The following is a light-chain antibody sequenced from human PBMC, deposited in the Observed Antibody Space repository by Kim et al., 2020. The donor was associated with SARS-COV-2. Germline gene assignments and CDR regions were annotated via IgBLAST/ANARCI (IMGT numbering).Light chain of an antibody. J-gene: IGLJ2*01. Sequence: GQSITISCTGTSSDIGRYNYVSCYQQHPGKAPTLVIYDVGNRPSGVSNRFSGSKSGNTASLTISGLQGEDEADYYCSSYTGSSTVVFGGGTQLTVL. V-gene: IGLV2-14*03. CDR2: DVG. CDR1: SSDIGRYNY. CDR3: SSYTGSSTVV.